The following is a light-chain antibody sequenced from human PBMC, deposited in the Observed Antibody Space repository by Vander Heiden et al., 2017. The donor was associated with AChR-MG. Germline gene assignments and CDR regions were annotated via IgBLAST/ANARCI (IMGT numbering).Light chain of an antibody. CDR3: QQYGSSPPYT. CDR1: QSVSSSY. J-gene: IGKJ2*01. CDR2: GAS. V-gene: IGKV3-20*01. Sequence: EIVLTQSPGTLSLSLGERATLSCRASQSVSSSYLAWYQQTPGQAPRLLIYGASSRATGIPDRFSGSGSGTDFTLTISRLEPEDFAVYYCQQYGSSPPYTFGQGTKLEIK.